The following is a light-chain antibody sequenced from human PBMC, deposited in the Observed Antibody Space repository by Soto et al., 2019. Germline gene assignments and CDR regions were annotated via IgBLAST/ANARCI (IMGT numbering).Light chain of an antibody. CDR1: QSINTW. CDR2: KAS. V-gene: IGKV1-5*03. Sequence: DIQMTQSPSTLSASVGDRVTITCRASQSINTWLAWYQQKPGKAPQRLIYKASSLESGVPSRFSGSGSGTDFTLTISSLQPDDFATYYCQQYNSYPLTFGGGTTVEIK. J-gene: IGKJ4*01. CDR3: QQYNSYPLT.